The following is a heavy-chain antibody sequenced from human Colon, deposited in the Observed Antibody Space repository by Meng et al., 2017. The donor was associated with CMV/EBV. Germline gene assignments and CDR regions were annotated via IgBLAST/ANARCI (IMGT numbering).Heavy chain of an antibody. D-gene: IGHD3-22*01. CDR3: ARDRGYYDSSGYYDD. CDR2: IYYSGST. V-gene: IGHV4-39*07. J-gene: IGHJ4*02. CDR1: GGSISSSSYY. Sequence: GSLRLSCNVSGGSISSSSYYWGWIRQPPGKGLEWIGSIYYSGSTYYNPSLKSRVTISVDTSKNQFSLKLSSVTAADTAVYYCARDRGYYDSSGYYDDWGQGTLVTVSS.